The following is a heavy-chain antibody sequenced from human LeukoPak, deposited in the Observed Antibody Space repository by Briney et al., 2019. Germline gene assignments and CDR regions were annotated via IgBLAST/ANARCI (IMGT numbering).Heavy chain of an antibody. CDR3: ARVGYSRTWHSGSAFDI. Sequence: GGSLRLSCAASGFTFSSYWMSWVRQAPGKGLEWVATIKQDGGETYYVDSVKGRFTISRDNAKNSLFLQMNSLRVEDTAVYYCARVGYSRTWHSGSAFDIWGQGTMVTVSS. J-gene: IGHJ3*02. D-gene: IGHD6-13*01. CDR1: GFTFSSYW. V-gene: IGHV3-7*01. CDR2: IKQDGGET.